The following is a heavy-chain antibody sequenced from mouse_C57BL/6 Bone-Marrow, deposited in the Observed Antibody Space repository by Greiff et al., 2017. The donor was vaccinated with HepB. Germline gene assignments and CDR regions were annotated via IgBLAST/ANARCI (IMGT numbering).Heavy chain of an antibody. D-gene: IGHD1-1*01. Sequence: VKLQESGAELARPGASVKLSCKASGYTFTSYGISWVKQRTGQGLEWIGEIYPRSGNTYYNEKFKGKATLTADKSSSTAYMEFLSLTSEDSAVYFCAREPYYYGNYFDYWGQGTTLTVSS. CDR2: IYPRSGNT. CDR1: GYTFTSYG. CDR3: AREPYYYGNYFDY. V-gene: IGHV1-81*01. J-gene: IGHJ2*01.